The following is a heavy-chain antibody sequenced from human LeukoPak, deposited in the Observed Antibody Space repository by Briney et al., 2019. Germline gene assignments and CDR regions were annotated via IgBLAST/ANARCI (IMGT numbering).Heavy chain of an antibody. CDR2: ISSSSSYI. V-gene: IGHV3-21*01. D-gene: IGHD3-3*01. Sequence: GGSLRLSCAASGFTLSSYSMNWVRQAPGKGLEWVSSISSSSSYIYYADSVKGRFTISRDNAKNSLYLQMNSLRAEDTAVYYCARSTYYDFWSGDYWGQGTLVTVSS. CDR3: ARSTYYDFWSGDY. CDR1: GFTLSSYS. J-gene: IGHJ4*02.